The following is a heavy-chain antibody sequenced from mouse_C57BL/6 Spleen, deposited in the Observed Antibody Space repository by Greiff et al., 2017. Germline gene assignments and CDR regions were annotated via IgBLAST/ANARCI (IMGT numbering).Heavy chain of an antibody. D-gene: IGHD1-1*01. CDR1: GYSFTDYN. CDR2: INPNYGTT. V-gene: IGHV1-39*01. Sequence: VQLQQSGPELVKPGASVKISCKASGYSFTDYNMNWVKQSNGKSLEWIGVINPNYGTTSYNQKFKGKATLTVDQSSSTAYMQLNSLTSEVSAVYYWARRSQVSGLYYGSSYAMDDWGQGTSVTVSS. CDR3: ARRSQVSGLYYGSSYAMDD. J-gene: IGHJ4*01.